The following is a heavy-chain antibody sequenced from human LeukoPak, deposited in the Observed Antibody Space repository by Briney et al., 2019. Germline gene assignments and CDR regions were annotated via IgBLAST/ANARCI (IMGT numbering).Heavy chain of an antibody. CDR1: GYTFTDFY. Sequence: ASVKVSCKASGYTFTDFYMHWVRQAPGQGLEWMGWINPNTGGTNYAQKFQGRVTMTRDTSISTAYMELSSLRSDDTAVYYCARGHGSYYYYMDVWGKGTTVTVSS. CDR3: ARGHGSYYYYMDV. V-gene: IGHV1-2*02. D-gene: IGHD3-10*01. CDR2: INPNTGGT. J-gene: IGHJ6*03.